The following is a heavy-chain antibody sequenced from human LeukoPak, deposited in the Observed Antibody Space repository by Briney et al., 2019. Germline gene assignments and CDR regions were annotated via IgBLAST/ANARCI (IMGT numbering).Heavy chain of an antibody. Sequence: ASVKVSCKASGYTFTGYYMHWVRQAPGQGLEWMGWINPNSGGTNYAQKFQGRVTMTRDTSISTAYMELSRLRSDDTAVYYCARGVGWLRRPYYYYGVDVWGQGTTVTVSS. D-gene: IGHD5-12*01. J-gene: IGHJ6*02. CDR3: ARGVGWLRRPYYYYGVDV. V-gene: IGHV1-2*02. CDR2: INPNSGGT. CDR1: GYTFTGYY.